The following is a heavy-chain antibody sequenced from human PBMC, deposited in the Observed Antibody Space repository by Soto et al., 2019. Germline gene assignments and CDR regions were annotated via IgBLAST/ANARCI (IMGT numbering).Heavy chain of an antibody. CDR3: ATSGSGTYTPTPFDY. CDR1: GGSISSGGYY. J-gene: IGHJ4*02. D-gene: IGHD3-10*01. V-gene: IGHV4-31*03. Sequence: QVQLQESGPGLVKPSQTLSLTCTVSGGSISSGGYYWSWIRQHPGKGLELIGYIYYSRSTYYNPSLKCRVTISVDTSKHQFTLKLSSVTAADTAVYYCATSGSGTYTPTPFDYWGQGTLVTVSS. CDR2: IYYSRST.